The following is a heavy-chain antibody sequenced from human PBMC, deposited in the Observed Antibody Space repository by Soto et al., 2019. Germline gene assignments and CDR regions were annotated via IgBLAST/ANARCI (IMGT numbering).Heavy chain of an antibody. CDR1: GFSFSTYW. CDR3: VRDGGTF. J-gene: IGHJ4*02. CDR2: IEKDGSEN. D-gene: IGHD6-25*01. Sequence: EVQLVESGGGLVQPGGSLRLSCAASGFSFSTYWMGWVRQAPGKGLEWVANIEKDGSENYFVDSVKGRFTISRDNAKSSLYLQMNGLRAEDTAVYFCVRDGGTFWGQGTLVTVSS. V-gene: IGHV3-7*05.